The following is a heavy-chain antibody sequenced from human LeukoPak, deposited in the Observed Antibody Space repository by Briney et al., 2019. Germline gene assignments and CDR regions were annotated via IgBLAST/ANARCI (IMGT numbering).Heavy chain of an antibody. J-gene: IGHJ4*02. D-gene: IGHD6-13*01. V-gene: IGHV3-33*01. CDR2: ILNDGSQE. CDR3: AILAAAGHYFDY. Sequence: GRSLRLSCAASGFTFSSYGMHWVRQAPGKGLEWVAVILNDGSQEKYADSVKGRFTISRDNSKNTLFLQMNSLRAEDTAVYYCAILAAAGHYFDYWGQGTLVTVSS. CDR1: GFTFSSYG.